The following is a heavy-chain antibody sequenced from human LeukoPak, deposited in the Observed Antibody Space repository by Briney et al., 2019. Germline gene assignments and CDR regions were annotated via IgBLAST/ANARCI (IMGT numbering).Heavy chain of an antibody. CDR1: GGSIGSGDYY. CDR3: ARAGTAYYYYGMDV. Sequence: SQTLSLTCTVSGGSIGSGDYYWSWIRQPPGKGLEWIGYIYYSGSTYYNPSLKSRVTISVDTSKNQFSLKLSSVTAADTAVYYCARAGTAYYYYGMDVWGQGTTVTVSS. J-gene: IGHJ6*02. D-gene: IGHD6-13*01. CDR2: IYYSGST. V-gene: IGHV4-30-4*01.